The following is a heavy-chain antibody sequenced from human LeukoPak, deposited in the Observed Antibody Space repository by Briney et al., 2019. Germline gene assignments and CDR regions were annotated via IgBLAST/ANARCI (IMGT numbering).Heavy chain of an antibody. D-gene: IGHD1-26*01. J-gene: IGHJ4*02. V-gene: IGHV1-8*01. Sequence: GASVKVSCTASGYTFTSYDINWVRQATGQGLEWMGWMNPNSGNTGYAQKFQGRVTMTRNTSISTAYMELSSLRSEDTAVYYCASGIVGAWYYFDYWGQGTLVTVSS. CDR1: GYTFTSYD. CDR3: ASGIVGAWYYFDY. CDR2: MNPNSGNT.